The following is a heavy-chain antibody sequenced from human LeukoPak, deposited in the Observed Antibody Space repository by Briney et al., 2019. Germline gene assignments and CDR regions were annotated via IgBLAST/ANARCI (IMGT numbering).Heavy chain of an antibody. V-gene: IGHV5-51*01. J-gene: IGHJ4*02. D-gene: IGHD1-26*01. Sequence: EESLKISCKGSGYSFTSYWIGWVRQMPGKGLKWMGIIYPGDSDARYSPSFQGQVTISADKSISTAYPQWSSLKASDTAMYYCARRRDLYSGSYYPFDYWGQGTLVTVSS. CDR1: GYSFTSYW. CDR2: IYPGDSDA. CDR3: ARRRDLYSGSYYPFDY.